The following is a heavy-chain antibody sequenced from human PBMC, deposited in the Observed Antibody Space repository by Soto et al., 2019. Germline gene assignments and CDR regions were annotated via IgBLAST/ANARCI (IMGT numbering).Heavy chain of an antibody. CDR3: ARDFPYLDTAAAAGGMDV. J-gene: IGHJ6*02. CDR1: GYSISSGYC. D-gene: IGHD5-18*01. Sequence: PSETLSLTCDVSGYSISSGYCWGWIRQPPGKGLGWIGSIWHSGTTYYNPSLNSRVTISVDTSRNQFSLKLNSVTAADPAAYYCARDFPYLDTAAAAGGMDVWGQGTTVTVSS. V-gene: IGHV4-38-2*02. CDR2: IWHSGTT.